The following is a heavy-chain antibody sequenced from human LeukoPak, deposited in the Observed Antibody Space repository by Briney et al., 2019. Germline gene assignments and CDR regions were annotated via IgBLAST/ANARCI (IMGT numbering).Heavy chain of an antibody. CDR2: ISGDGRST. CDR3: AKVYRYYDSSCQH. J-gene: IGHJ1*01. V-gene: IGHV3-43*02. Sequence: PGGSLRLSCAASGFTFDDYAMHWVRQAPGKGLEWVSLISGDGRSTYSADSVKGRFTISRDNSKNSLYLQMNSLRTEDTALYYCAKVYRYYDSSCQHWGQGTLVTVSS. D-gene: IGHD3-22*01. CDR1: GFTFDDYA.